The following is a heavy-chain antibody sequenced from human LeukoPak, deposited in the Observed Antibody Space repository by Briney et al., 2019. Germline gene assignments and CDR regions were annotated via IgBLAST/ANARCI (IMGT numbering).Heavy chain of an antibody. Sequence: ASVKVSCKASGYPFTDYYMHWVRQAPGQGLEWMGRITPNSGGTDHALKFQGRVAMTRDTSTSTAYMELSRLKSDDTAVYYCARDRGAPSAYYFDYWGQGTLVTVSS. V-gene: IGHV1-2*06. CDR3: ARDRGAPSAYYFDY. J-gene: IGHJ4*02. CDR1: GYPFTDYY. CDR2: ITPNSGGT. D-gene: IGHD3-10*01.